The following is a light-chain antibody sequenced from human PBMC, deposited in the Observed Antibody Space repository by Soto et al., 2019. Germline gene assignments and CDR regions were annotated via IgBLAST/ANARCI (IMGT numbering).Light chain of an antibody. J-gene: IGLJ1*01. CDR2: DVV. CDR1: SSDVGNYNY. Sequence: QSALTQPPSASGSPGQSVTISCTGTSSDVGNYNYVSWYQQHPGKAPKLIIYDVVKRPSGVPDRFSGSKSGNTASLTVSGLQAEDEADYYCGSYAGISNFVFGSGTKLTVL. CDR3: GSYAGISNFV. V-gene: IGLV2-8*01.